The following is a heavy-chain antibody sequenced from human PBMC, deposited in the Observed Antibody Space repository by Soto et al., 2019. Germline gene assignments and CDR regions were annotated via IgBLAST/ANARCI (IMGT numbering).Heavy chain of an antibody. Sequence: QVQLVQSGAEVKKPGSSVKVSCKASGGTFSSYAISWVRQAPGQGLEWMGGIIPIFGTGNYAQKFQGRVTISADESTSTAYMEVSSLRSEDTAVYYCARARTSSCPVGCWFDPWGQGTLVTVSS. V-gene: IGHV1-69*12. CDR3: ARARTSSCPVGCWFDP. D-gene: IGHD2-15*01. CDR2: IIPIFGTG. CDR1: GGTFSSYA. J-gene: IGHJ5*02.